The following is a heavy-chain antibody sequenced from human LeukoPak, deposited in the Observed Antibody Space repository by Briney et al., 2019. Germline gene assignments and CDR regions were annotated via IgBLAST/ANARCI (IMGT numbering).Heavy chain of an antibody. Sequence: GGSLRLSCEASGVLFYIHWMHCMRDALEGGGLWGARINKDGSSKTYSDSARGRFTISRDNASNTLSLQMHNLRAEDTALYYCVRDVRGIRQDYYYMDVWGKGTTVTVSS. D-gene: IGHD3-10*01. CDR2: INKDGSSK. J-gene: IGHJ6*03. CDR1: GVLFYIHW. CDR3: VRDVRGIRQDYYYMDV. V-gene: IGHV3-74*01.